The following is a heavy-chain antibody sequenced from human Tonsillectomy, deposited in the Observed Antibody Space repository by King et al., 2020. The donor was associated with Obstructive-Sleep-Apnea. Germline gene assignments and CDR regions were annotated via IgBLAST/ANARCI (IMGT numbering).Heavy chain of an antibody. CDR1: GDSISSYY. CDR3: ARGKGSGWLFDC. D-gene: IGHD6-19*01. J-gene: IGHJ4*02. CDR2: IYYSGST. V-gene: IGHV4-59*01. Sequence: VQLQESGPGLVKPSETLSLTCTVSGDSISSYYWSWIRQPPGMGLEWIGYIYYSGSTNYNPSLKSRVTISVDTSKNQFSLNLNSVTAADTAVYYCARGKGSGWLFDCWGQGTLVTVSS.